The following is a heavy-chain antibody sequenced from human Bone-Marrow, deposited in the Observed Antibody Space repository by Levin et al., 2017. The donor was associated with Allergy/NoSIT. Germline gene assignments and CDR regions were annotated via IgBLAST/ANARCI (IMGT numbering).Heavy chain of an antibody. CDR3: AQISTVTT. D-gene: IGHD4-17*01. CDR1: GFTFTTAW. Sequence: GGSLRLSCAASGFTFTTAWMNWVRQAPGKGLEWVGRIKSNTAGGTVDYAAPVKGRFTISRDDSRNTLYLQMNNLETEDTAIYYCAQISTVTTWGQGTLVTVSS. J-gene: IGHJ4*02. V-gene: IGHV3-15*01. CDR2: IKSNTAGGTV.